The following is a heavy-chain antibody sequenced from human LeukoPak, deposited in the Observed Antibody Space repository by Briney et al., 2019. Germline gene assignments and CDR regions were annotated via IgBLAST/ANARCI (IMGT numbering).Heavy chain of an antibody. V-gene: IGHV4-59*08. D-gene: IGHD2-15*01. CDR1: GGSISSYY. J-gene: IGHJ4*02. CDR2: IYYSGST. CDR3: ARHGPDCSGGSCYSLIYY. Sequence: PSETLSLTCTVSGGSISSYYWSWIRQPPGRGLEWIGYIYYSGSTNYNPSLKSRVTISVDTSKNQFSLKLSSVTAADTAVYYCARHGPDCSGGSCYSLIYYWGQGTLVTVSS.